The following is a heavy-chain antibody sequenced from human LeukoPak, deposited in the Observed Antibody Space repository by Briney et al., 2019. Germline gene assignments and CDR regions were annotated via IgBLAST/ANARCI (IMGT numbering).Heavy chain of an antibody. CDR1: GGSFSGFY. Sequence: PSETLYLTCAVYGGSFSGFYWSWIRQPPGKGLEWIGEINHSGSTNYNPSLRSRVTISVDTSKNQFSLKLSSVTAADTAVYYCARGPRYDFLDVRGKGTTVPVCS. CDR2: INHSGST. D-gene: IGHD3-3*01. CDR3: ARGPRYDFLDV. J-gene: IGHJ6*04. V-gene: IGHV4-34*01.